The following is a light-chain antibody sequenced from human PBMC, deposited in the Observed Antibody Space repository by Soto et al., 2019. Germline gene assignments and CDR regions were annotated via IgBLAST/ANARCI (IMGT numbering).Light chain of an antibody. CDR3: QQYGRSPYT. CDR2: GVS. J-gene: IGKJ2*01. V-gene: IGKV3-20*01. Sequence: EIVLTQSPGTLSLSLGERVTLSCRASQSVSSNYLAWYQQKPGQAPRLLIYGVSSRATGIPDRFNGSGSGRDFTLTISRLEPEDFAVYYCQQYGRSPYTFGQGTQMEIK. CDR1: QSVSSNY.